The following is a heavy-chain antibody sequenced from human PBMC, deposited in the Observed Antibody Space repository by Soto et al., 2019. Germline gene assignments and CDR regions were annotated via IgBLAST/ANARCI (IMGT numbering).Heavy chain of an antibody. D-gene: IGHD5-18*01. V-gene: IGHV3-15*01. CDR1: GFTFSNAW. J-gene: IGHJ4*02. Sequence: GGSLRLSCAVSGFTFSNAWMSWVRQAPGKGLEWLGRIKSKTDGGTTDYAAPVTGRFTISRDDWKNRLYLQMNSLAPEDTAVYYCTTGPPSAMGPRSRLDYWGQGTLVTVSS. CDR3: TTGPPSAMGPRSRLDY. CDR2: IKSKTDGGTT.